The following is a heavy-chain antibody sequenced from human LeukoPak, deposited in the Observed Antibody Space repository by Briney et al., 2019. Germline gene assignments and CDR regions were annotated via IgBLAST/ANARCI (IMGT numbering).Heavy chain of an antibody. Sequence: GGSLRLSCAASGFTFTSYTMNWVRQAPGKGLVWVASIGTTSTFIHYADSVQGRFTISRDNAQNSLFLQMNSLRAEDTALHYCARDLHYYVAMDVWGQGTTVTVSS. D-gene: IGHD3-10*02. V-gene: IGHV3-21*04. CDR2: IGTTSTFI. CDR3: ARDLHYYVAMDV. CDR1: GFTFTSYT. J-gene: IGHJ6*02.